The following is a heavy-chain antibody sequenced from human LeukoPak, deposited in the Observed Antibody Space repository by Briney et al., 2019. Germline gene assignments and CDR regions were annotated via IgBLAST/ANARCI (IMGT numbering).Heavy chain of an antibody. V-gene: IGHV3-43*01. Sequence: GGSLRLSCAASGFTFDDYTMHWVRQAPGKGLEWVSLISWDGGSTYYADSVKGRFTISRDNSKNSLYLQMNSLRTEDTALYYCARGDLVGTISAFDIWGQGTMVTVSS. CDR3: ARGDLVGTISAFDI. CDR1: GFTFDDYT. D-gene: IGHD1-26*01. J-gene: IGHJ3*02. CDR2: ISWDGGST.